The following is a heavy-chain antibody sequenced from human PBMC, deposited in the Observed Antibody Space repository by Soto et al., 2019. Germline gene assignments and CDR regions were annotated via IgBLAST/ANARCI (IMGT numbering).Heavy chain of an antibody. Sequence: GASVKVSCKASGYTFTSYGISWVRQAPGQGLEWMGWISAYNGNTNYAQKLQGRVTMTTDTSTSTAYMELRSLRSDDTAVYYCAREVGYSSGWHQIHYYYYYGMDVWGQGTTVTVSS. CDR2: ISAYNGNT. J-gene: IGHJ6*02. CDR3: AREVGYSSGWHQIHYYYYYGMDV. D-gene: IGHD6-19*01. V-gene: IGHV1-18*04. CDR1: GYTFTSYG.